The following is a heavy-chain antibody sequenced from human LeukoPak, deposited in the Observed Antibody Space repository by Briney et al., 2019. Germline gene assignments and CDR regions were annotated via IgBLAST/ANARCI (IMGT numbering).Heavy chain of an antibody. CDR1: GFTFSSYA. V-gene: IGHV3-23*01. J-gene: IGHJ3*02. D-gene: IGHD2-15*01. CDR2: ISGSGGST. Sequence: GGSLRLSCAASGFTFSSYAMSWVRQAPGKGLEWVSAISGSGGSTYYADSVKGRFTISRDNSKNTLYLQMNSLRAEDTAVYYCARYCSGGSCYSGVDAFDIWGQGTMVTVSS. CDR3: ARYCSGGSCYSGVDAFDI.